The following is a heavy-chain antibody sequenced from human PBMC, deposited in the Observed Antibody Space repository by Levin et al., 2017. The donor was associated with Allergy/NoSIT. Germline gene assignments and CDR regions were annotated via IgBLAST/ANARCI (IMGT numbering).Heavy chain of an antibody. Sequence: PGGSLRLSCTVSGAPVRSNSYYWSWIRQPPGKGLEWIAYVGSTNYNPSLTSRVTISIDTSKNQFSLKLNSVTPADTAVYYCARTTIASASDYWGQGTLVTVSS. CDR3: ARTTIASASDY. CDR2: VGST. J-gene: IGHJ4*02. D-gene: IGHD6-13*01. CDR1: GAPVRSNSYY. V-gene: IGHV4-61*01.